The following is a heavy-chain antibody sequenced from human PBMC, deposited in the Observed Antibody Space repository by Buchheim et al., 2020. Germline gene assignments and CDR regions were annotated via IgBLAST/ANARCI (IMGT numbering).Heavy chain of an antibody. CDR2: ISSSSSYI. CDR3: ARGMSGYYYDSSGQTDY. Sequence: EVQLVESGGGLVKPGGSLRLSCAASGFTFSSYSMNWVRQAPGKGLEWVSSISSSSSYIYYADSVKGRFTISRDNAKNSLYLQMNSLRAEDTAVYYCARGMSGYYYDSSGQTDYWGQGTL. CDR1: GFTFSSYS. D-gene: IGHD3-22*01. J-gene: IGHJ4*02. V-gene: IGHV3-21*01.